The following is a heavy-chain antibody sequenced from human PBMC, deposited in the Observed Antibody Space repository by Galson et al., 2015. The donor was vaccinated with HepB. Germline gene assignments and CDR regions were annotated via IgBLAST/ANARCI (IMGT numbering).Heavy chain of an antibody. CDR3: ALRIVELRGLLTDY. CDR1: GFSLSTSGMC. V-gene: IGHV2-70*11. D-gene: IGHD4-17*01. CDR2: IDWDDDK. J-gene: IGHJ4*02. Sequence: PALVKPTQTLTLTCTFSGFSLSTSGMCVSWIRQPPGKALEWLARIDWDDDKYYSTSLKTRLTISKDTSKNQVVLTMTNMDPVDTATYYCALRIVELRGLLTDYWGQGTLVTVSS.